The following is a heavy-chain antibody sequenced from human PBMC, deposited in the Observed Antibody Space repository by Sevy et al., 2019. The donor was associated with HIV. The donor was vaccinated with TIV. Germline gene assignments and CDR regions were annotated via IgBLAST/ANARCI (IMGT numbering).Heavy chain of an antibody. J-gene: IGHJ4*02. Sequence: GGSLRLSCAASGFTFSAYAMNWVRQAPGKGLEWVSAISGKGRNTHYTDSVEGRFTISRDNSKNTLYLQMNSLRAEDTAVYYCAKDSFDDSSGCFDYWGQGTLVTVSS. V-gene: IGHV3-23*01. CDR2: ISGKGRNT. CDR3: AKDSFDDSSGCFDY. CDR1: GFTFSAYA. D-gene: IGHD3-22*01.